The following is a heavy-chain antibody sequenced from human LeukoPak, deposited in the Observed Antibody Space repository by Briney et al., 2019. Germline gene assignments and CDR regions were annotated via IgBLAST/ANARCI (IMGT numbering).Heavy chain of an antibody. CDR3: ARDFPAPKMKNWFDP. CDR1: GGSISSYY. J-gene: IGHJ5*02. CDR2: IYYSGST. D-gene: IGHD5-24*01. Sequence: SETLSLTCTVSGGSISSYYWSWIRQPPGKGLEWIGYIYYSGSTNYNPSLKSRVTISVDTSKNQFSLKLSSVTAADTAVYYCARDFPAPKMKNWFDPWGQGTLVTVSS. V-gene: IGHV4-59*01.